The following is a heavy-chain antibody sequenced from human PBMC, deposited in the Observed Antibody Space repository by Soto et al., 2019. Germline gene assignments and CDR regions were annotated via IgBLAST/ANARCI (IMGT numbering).Heavy chain of an antibody. J-gene: IGHJ5*02. V-gene: IGHV3-7*03. CDR1: GFTFSSYW. Sequence: PGGSLRLSCAASGFTFSSYWISWVRQAPGKGLEWVANIKQDGSEKYYVDSVKGRFTISRDNAKNSLYLQMNSLRAEDTAVYYCARAPLWRVVRYKWFDPWGQGTLVTVSS. CDR2: IKQDGSEK. D-gene: IGHD3-3*01. CDR3: ARAPLWRVVRYKWFDP.